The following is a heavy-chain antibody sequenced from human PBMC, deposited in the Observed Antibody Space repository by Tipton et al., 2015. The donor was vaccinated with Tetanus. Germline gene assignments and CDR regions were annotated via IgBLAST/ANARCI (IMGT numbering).Heavy chain of an antibody. V-gene: IGHV4-31*03. J-gene: IGHJ2*01. CDR1: GGSIRSGGYY. CDR2: IYYTGNT. Sequence: TLSLTCTISGGSIRSGGYYWTWIRQHPERGLEWIGYIYYTGNTYYNPSLKSRVTISVDTSENQFSLRLTSLTAADTAVYYCATMTPVDWYFDLWGRGTLVTVSS. CDR3: ATMTPVDWYFDL. D-gene: IGHD4-23*01.